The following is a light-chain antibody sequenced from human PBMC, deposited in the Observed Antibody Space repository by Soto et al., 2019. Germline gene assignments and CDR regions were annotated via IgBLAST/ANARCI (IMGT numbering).Light chain of an antibody. J-gene: IGKJ4*01. CDR2: GAS. CDR1: QSISSY. V-gene: IGKV1-39*01. Sequence: DIQMTQSPSSLSASVGDRVTITCRASQSISSYLNWYQQKPGKAPKFLMYGASSLQSGVPSRFSGSGSGTDFTLTISSLQLEDFATYYCQQSYGSPTFGGGTRWIS. CDR3: QQSYGSPT.